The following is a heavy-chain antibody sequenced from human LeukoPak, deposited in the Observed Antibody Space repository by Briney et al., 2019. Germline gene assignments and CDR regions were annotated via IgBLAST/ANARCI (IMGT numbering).Heavy chain of an antibody. CDR2: IYLSGST. J-gene: IGHJ4*02. CDR1: GYSISSGYY. CDR3: ARDPFQLYYDSSWETDY. V-gene: IGHV4-38-2*02. D-gene: IGHD3-22*01. Sequence: SETLSLTCTVSGYSISSGYYWGWIRQPPGKGLEWIGSIYLSGSTYYNPSLKSRVTISVDTSKNQFSLKLSSVTAADTAVYYCARDPFQLYYDSSWETDYWGQGTLVTVSS.